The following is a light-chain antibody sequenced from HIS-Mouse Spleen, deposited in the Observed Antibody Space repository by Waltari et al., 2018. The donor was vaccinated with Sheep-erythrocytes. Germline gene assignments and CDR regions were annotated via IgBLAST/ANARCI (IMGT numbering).Light chain of an antibody. CDR1: SSDVGGYNY. CDR2: DVS. CDR3: CSYAGSYNHV. V-gene: IGLV2-11*01. Sequence: QSALTQPRSVSGSPGQSVTISCTGTSSDVGGYNYVSWNQQHPGKAPQLMIYDVSKRPSGVPDRFSGSKSGNTASLTISGLQAEDEADYYCCSYAGSYNHVFATGTKVTVL. J-gene: IGLJ1*01.